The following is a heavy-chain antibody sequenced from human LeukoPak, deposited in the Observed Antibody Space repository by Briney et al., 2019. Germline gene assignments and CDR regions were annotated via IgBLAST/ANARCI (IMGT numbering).Heavy chain of an antibody. J-gene: IGHJ3*02. V-gene: IGHV4-34*01. CDR2: INHRGNT. CDR1: GGSLRDYS. CDR3: ARGRFYVFDI. D-gene: IGHD2/OR15-2a*01. Sequence: KPSETLSLTFGIYGGSLRDYSWTWIRQPPRQGLEWIGEINHRGNTDFNPYLKSRVTISVDTSKNQFSLKLTSVTAADTALYFCARGRFYVFDIWGQGTLVTVSS.